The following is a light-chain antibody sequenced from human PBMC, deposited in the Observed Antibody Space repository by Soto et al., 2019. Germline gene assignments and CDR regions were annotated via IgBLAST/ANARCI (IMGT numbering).Light chain of an antibody. Sequence: QSALTQPPSVSGSPGQSVTISCTGTSSDVGSYNRVSRYQQPPGTAPKLMIFEVSNRPSGVPDRFSASKSGNTASLTISGLQGEDEADYYCSSYTRSSTLVFGGGTKVTVL. CDR3: SSYTRSSTLV. J-gene: IGLJ2*01. V-gene: IGLV2-18*02. CDR2: EVS. CDR1: SSDVGSYNR.